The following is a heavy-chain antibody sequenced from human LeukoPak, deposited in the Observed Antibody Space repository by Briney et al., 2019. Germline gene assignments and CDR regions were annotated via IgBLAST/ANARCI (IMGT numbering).Heavy chain of an antibody. Sequence: AGGSLRLSCAASGFTFSSYSMNWVRQAPGKGLEWVSSISSSSSYIYYADSVKGRFTISRDNAKNSLYLQMNSLRAEDTAVYYCAKDLLLWELQYYFDYWGQGTLVTVSS. CDR2: ISSSSSYI. J-gene: IGHJ4*02. CDR3: AKDLLLWELQYYFDY. CDR1: GFTFSSYS. V-gene: IGHV3-21*04. D-gene: IGHD1-26*01.